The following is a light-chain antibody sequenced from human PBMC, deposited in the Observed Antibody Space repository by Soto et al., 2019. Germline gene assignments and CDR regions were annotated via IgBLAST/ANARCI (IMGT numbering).Light chain of an antibody. CDR1: QDINNY. CDR3: QQYESRPPT. V-gene: IGKV1-33*01. Sequence: DIQMTQSPSSLSASVGDRVTITCQASQDINNYLNWYQQKPGKAPKLLIFDAFKLDTGVPSRLSAVGSDTYFTFTITSLQPEDSATYYCQQYESRPPTFGGGTRVEL. CDR2: DAF. J-gene: IGKJ4*01.